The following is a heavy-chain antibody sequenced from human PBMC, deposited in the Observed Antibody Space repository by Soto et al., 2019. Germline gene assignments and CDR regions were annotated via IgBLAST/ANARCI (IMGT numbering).Heavy chain of an antibody. D-gene: IGHD3-10*01. CDR3: ARDYYGSGSYYAGNYYYYYMDV. Sequence: SGPTREPAQTLTLTCTFSGFSLSTSGMCVSWIRQPPGKALEWLARIDWDDDKYYSTSLKTRLTISKDTSKNQVVLTMTNMDPVDTATYYCARDYYGSGSYYAGNYYYYYMDVWGKGTTVTVSS. V-gene: IGHV2-70*11. CDR1: GFSLSTSGMC. CDR2: IDWDDDK. J-gene: IGHJ6*03.